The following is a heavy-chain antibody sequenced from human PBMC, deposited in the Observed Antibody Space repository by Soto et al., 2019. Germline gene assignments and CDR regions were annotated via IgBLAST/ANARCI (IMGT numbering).Heavy chain of an antibody. CDR3: ARVRKWSGRPIDY. D-gene: IGHD3-3*01. CDR2: INPNSGGT. Sequence: ASVQVSCKASGYTFTGYYMHWVRQAPGQGLEWMGWINPNSGGTNYAQKFQGRVTMTRDTSISTAYMELSRLRSDETAVYYCARVRKWSGRPIDYWGQGTQVTVSS. V-gene: IGHV1-2*02. CDR1: GYTFTGYY. J-gene: IGHJ4*02.